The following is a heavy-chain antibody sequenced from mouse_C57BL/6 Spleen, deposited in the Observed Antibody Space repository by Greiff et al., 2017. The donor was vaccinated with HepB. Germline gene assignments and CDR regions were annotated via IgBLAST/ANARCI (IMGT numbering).Heavy chain of an antibody. Sequence: QVQLQQSGPELVKPGASVKISCKASGYAFSSSWMNWVKQRPGKGLEWIGRIYPGDGDTNYNGKFKGKATLTADKSSSTAYMQLSSLTSEDSAVYFFARPDYYGSSYGFAYWGQGTLVTVSA. D-gene: IGHD1-1*01. CDR1: GYAFSSSW. V-gene: IGHV1-82*01. CDR3: ARPDYYGSSYGFAY. J-gene: IGHJ3*01. CDR2: IYPGDGDT.